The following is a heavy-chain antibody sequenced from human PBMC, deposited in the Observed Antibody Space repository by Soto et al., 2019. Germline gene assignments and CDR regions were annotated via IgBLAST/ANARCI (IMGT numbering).Heavy chain of an antibody. V-gene: IGHV4-39*01. CDR2: IYYLGGT. CDR1: VGSISSITYY. CDR3: ARSLSSDFNWFDP. Sequence: PSETLARTCTVSVGSISSITYYWGWIRQPPGKGLEWIGSIYYLGGTYYNPSLESRVTISVDTSRTQFYLKVNSVTAADTALYFCARSLSSDFNWFDPRGQRTPVPASP. J-gene: IGHJ5*02. D-gene: IGHD3-16*02.